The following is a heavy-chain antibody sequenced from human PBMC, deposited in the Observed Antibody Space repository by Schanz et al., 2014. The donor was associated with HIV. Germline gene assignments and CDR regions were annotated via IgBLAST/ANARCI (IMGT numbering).Heavy chain of an antibody. Sequence: QVQLVQSGAEVKKPGASVKVSCKASGYTFTGYYMHWVRQAPGQGLEWMGWINPNSGGTNYAQKLQGRVTMTRDTSISTAYMELSRLRSDDTAVYYCARGRYFDWLSFGGGSSVYGLDVWGQGTTVTVSS. CDR2: INPNSGGT. CDR1: GYTFTGYY. CDR3: ARGRYFDWLSFGGGSSVYGLDV. J-gene: IGHJ6*02. D-gene: IGHD3-9*01. V-gene: IGHV1-2*02.